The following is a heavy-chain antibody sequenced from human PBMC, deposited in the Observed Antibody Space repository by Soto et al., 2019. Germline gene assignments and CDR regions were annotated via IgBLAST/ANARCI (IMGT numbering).Heavy chain of an antibody. CDR1: GFTFSSYG. CDR3: AKGWHQVVSFDY. J-gene: IGHJ4*02. D-gene: IGHD2-15*01. CDR2: ISYDGSNK. V-gene: IGHV3-30*18. Sequence: PGGSLRLSCAASGFTFSSYGMHWVRQAPGKGLEWVAVISYDGSNKYYADSVKGRFTISRDNSKNTLYLQMNSLRAEDTAVYYCAKGWHQVVSFDYWGQGTLVTVSS.